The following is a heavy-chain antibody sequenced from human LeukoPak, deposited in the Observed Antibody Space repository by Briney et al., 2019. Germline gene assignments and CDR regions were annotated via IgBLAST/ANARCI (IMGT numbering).Heavy chain of an antibody. CDR1: AFSLNTYN. J-gene: IGHJ4*02. Sequence: GGSLRLSCAASAFSLNTYNMNWVRQAPGKGLEWVSSISYTGTYIYYADSVKGRFTISRDNAQNSLYLQMNSLRAEDTAVYYCVRDRGSYRPIDYWGQGTLVTVSS. CDR3: VRDRGSYRPIDY. D-gene: IGHD1-26*01. CDR2: ISYTGTYI. V-gene: IGHV3-21*04.